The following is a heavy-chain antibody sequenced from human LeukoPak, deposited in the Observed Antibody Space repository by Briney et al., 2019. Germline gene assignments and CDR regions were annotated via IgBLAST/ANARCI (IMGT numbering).Heavy chain of an antibody. CDR2: TTTGGSTI. V-gene: IGHV3-48*03. CDR3: TSRSPSLPWAFVY. D-gene: IGHD1-26*01. Sequence: PGGSLRLSCAASGFTFSTYEINWVRQAPGKGLEWVSYTTTGGSTIYHADSVKGRFTISRDNAKNSLYLQMNSLRAEDTAVYYCTSRSPSLPWAFVYWGQGTLVTVSS. CDR1: GFTFSTYE. J-gene: IGHJ4*02.